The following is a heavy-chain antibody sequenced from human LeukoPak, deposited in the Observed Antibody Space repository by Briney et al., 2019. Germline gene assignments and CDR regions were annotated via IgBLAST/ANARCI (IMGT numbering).Heavy chain of an antibody. CDR3: ARHEGKGSGSYYSNFDY. CDR1: GGSMSSSGYY. V-gene: IGHV4-39*01. J-gene: IGHJ4*02. D-gene: IGHD3-10*01. CDR2: IYSSGST. Sequence: PSETLSLTCTVSGGSMSSSGYYWGWIRQPPGKGLEWIGSIYSSGSTYYNPSLKSRVTISVDTSKNQFSLRLNSVTAADTAVYYCARHEGKGSGSYYSNFDYWGQGTLVTVSS.